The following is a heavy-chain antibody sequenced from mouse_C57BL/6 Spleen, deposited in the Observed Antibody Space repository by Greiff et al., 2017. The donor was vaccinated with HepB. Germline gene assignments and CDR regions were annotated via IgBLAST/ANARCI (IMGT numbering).Heavy chain of an antibody. J-gene: IGHJ4*01. CDR2: IDPNSGGT. CDR3: ARITTDYYYAMDY. Sequence: QSCKASGYTFTSYWMHWVKQRPGRGLEWIGRIDPNSGGTKYNEKFKSKATLTVDKPSSTAYMQLSSLTSEDSAVYYCARITTDYYYAMDYWGQGTSVTVSS. CDR1: GYTFTSYW. V-gene: IGHV1-72*01. D-gene: IGHD1-1*01.